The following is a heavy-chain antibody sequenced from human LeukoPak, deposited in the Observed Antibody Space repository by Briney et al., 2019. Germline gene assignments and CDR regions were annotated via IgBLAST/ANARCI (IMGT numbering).Heavy chain of an antibody. Sequence: SETLSLTCTVSGGSISSGSYYWGWIRQPPGKGLEWIGSIYYSGSTYYNPSLKSRVTISVDTSKNQFSLKLSSVTAADTAVYYCAIGGNSWYFDLWGRGTLVTVSS. CDR1: GGSISSGSYY. D-gene: IGHD4-23*01. CDR3: AIGGNSWYFDL. J-gene: IGHJ2*01. V-gene: IGHV4-39*01. CDR2: IYYSGST.